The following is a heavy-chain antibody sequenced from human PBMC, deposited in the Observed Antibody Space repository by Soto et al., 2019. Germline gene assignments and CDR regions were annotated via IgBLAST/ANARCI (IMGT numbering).Heavy chain of an antibody. Sequence: EVQLLESGGGLVQPGGSLRLSCAASGFTLSSYAMSWVRQAPGKGLEWVSGSGTSAHNTFYADSVKGRFTISRDNSKNTLDLPMIRLRAEDTAVYYCAKALGEYLYFFDHWGQGILVTVSS. D-gene: IGHD3-10*01. CDR1: GFTLSSYA. V-gene: IGHV3-23*01. CDR2: SGTSAHNT. CDR3: AKALGEYLYFFDH. J-gene: IGHJ4*02.